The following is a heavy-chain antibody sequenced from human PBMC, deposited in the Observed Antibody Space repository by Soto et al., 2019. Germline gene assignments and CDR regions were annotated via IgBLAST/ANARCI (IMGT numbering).Heavy chain of an antibody. CDR2: IYYSGST. D-gene: IGHD2-15*01. J-gene: IGHJ4*02. CDR3: ARGGQDIVVPYYFDY. CDR1: GGSISSGGYY. V-gene: IGHV4-31*03. Sequence: SETLSLTCTVYGGSISSGGYYWSWIRQHPGKGLEWIGYIYYSGSTYYNPSLKSRVTISVDTSKNQFSLKLSSVTAADTAVYYCARGGQDIVVPYYFDYWGQGTLVTVSS.